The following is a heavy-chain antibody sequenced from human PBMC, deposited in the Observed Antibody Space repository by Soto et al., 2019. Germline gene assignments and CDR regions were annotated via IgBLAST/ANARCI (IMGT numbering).Heavy chain of an antibody. CDR3: ARLVTGEAAGTFWFDP. Sequence: PTDTPSLIRTVYGGAIEGYYWRWSRQSPGRGLEWIGYIYYTGDTNYNPSLKSRVTISKDMSKNQVSLNLRSVTAADTAVYYCARLVTGEAAGTFWFDPWGQGTLVTVSS. J-gene: IGHJ5*02. V-gene: IGHV4-59*07. CDR1: GGAIEGYY. CDR2: IYYTGDT. D-gene: IGHD6-13*01.